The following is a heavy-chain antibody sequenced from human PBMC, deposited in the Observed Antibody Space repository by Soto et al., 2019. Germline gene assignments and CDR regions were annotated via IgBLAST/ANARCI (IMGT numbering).Heavy chain of an antibody. CDR1: GFTFSTYA. V-gene: IGHV3-23*01. CDR3: AKRPGYSGGWAFDY. Sequence: EVQLLESGGGLVQPGGSLRLSCAASGFTFSTYAMSWVRQAPGKGLEWVSAISGSGASTYYADSVKGRFTISRDNSKNTLYLQMNSLRAEDTAVYYCAKRPGYSGGWAFDYWGQGTLVTVSS. J-gene: IGHJ4*02. D-gene: IGHD6-19*01. CDR2: ISGSGAST.